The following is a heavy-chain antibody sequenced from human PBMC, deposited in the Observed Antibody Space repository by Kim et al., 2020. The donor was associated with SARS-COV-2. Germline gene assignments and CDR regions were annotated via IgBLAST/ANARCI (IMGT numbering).Heavy chain of an antibody. Sequence: GGSLRLSCAASGFAFGTHSMNWVRQAPGKGLEWVSSIGGSTNYIYYADSVKGRFTIYRDNSENSLYLQMNSLRAEDTAVYYCARGGYCSSTSCYFYYYALDVWGLGTTVTVSS. D-gene: IGHD2-2*01. CDR2: IGGSTNYI. V-gene: IGHV3-21*01. CDR3: ARGGYCSSTSCYFYYYALDV. J-gene: IGHJ6*02. CDR1: GFAFGTHS.